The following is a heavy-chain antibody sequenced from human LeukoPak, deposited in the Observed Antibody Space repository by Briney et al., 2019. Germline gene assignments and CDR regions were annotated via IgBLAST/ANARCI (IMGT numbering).Heavy chain of an antibody. CDR2: ISGSGGGT. Sequence: PGGSLRLSCAASGFTFDDFGMSWVRQAPGKGLEWVSGISGSGGGTYNADSVKGRFTISRDNSKNTLYLQMNSLRAEDTAVYYCAKNGVNYWYFDLWGRGTLVTVSS. CDR3: AKNGVNYWYFDL. CDR1: GFTFDDFG. J-gene: IGHJ2*01. D-gene: IGHD2-8*01. V-gene: IGHV3-23*01.